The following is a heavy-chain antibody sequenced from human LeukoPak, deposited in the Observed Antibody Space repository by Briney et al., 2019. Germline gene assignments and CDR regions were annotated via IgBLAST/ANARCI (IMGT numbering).Heavy chain of an antibody. Sequence: GRSLRLSCAASGFTFSSYGMHWVRQAPGKGLEWVAVITYDGSNKYYADSVKGRFTISRDNSKNTLYLQMNSLRAEDTAVYYCAGDIAVAANDLHYYYYGMDAWGQGTTVTVSS. CDR2: ITYDGSNK. D-gene: IGHD6-19*01. J-gene: IGHJ6*02. CDR3: AGDIAVAANDLHYYYYGMDA. V-gene: IGHV3-30*03. CDR1: GFTFSSYG.